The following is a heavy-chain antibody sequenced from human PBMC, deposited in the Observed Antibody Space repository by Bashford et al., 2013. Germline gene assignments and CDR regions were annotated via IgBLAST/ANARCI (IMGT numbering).Heavy chain of an antibody. V-gene: IGHV3-21*01. CDR2: ITGNSVYM. J-gene: IGHJ4*02. D-gene: IGHD1-1*01. Sequence: VRQAPGKGLEWVSSITGNSVYMYYADSVKGRFTISRDNAKNSLYLQMISLRAEDTAVYYCARNGTLDYWGQGTLVTVSS. CDR3: ARNGTLDY.